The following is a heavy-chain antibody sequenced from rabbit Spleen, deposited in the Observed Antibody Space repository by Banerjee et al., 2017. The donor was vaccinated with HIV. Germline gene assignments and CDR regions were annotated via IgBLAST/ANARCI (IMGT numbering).Heavy chain of an antibody. CDR3: ARAANNIGYCAGV. Sequence: QQQLEESGGDLVKPEGSLTLTCTASGFSFSSHLYMCWVRQAPGKGLELIACIYGATGSSAWYANWAKGRFTISKTSSTTVTLQMTSLTVADTATYWCARAANNIGYCAGVWGPGTLVTV. CDR1: GFSFSSHLY. V-gene: IGHV1S45*01. J-gene: IGHJ4*01. CDR2: IYGATGSSA. D-gene: IGHD1-1*01.